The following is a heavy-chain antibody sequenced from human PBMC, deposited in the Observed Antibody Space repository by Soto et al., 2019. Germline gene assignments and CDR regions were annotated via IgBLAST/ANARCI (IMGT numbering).Heavy chain of an antibody. CDR3: TRRQYCGRSSCHREFSDTNWFDP. CDR2: IYPGDSDT. CDR1: GCSFSNYW. Sequence: PGESLKISCKASGCSFSNYWIGWVRQLPGKGLEWMGIIYPGDSDTRYNPSFQGQVTFSADKSISTAYLQWSSLKASDTAIYYCTRRQYCGRSSCHREFSDTNWFDPWGQGSLVTVSS. D-gene: IGHD2-2*01. V-gene: IGHV5-51*01. J-gene: IGHJ5*02.